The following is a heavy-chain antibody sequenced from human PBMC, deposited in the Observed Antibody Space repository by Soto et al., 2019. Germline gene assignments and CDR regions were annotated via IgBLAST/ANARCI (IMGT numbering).Heavy chain of an antibody. CDR2: TYITGDS. V-gene: IGHV4-4*07. CDR1: GGPITSYY. CDR3: ARDMRVFGGMDV. J-gene: IGHJ6*02. Sequence: SETLSLTCTSSGGPITSYYCSWIPQPAGKGLEWIGSTYITGDSNYSPSLKSRVTMSLDTSKNQFSLKLSSATAADTAVYYCARDMRVFGGMDVWGRGTTVTVSS. D-gene: IGHD3-3*01.